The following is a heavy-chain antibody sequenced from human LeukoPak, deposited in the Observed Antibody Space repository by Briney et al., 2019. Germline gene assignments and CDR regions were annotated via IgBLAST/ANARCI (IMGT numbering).Heavy chain of an antibody. J-gene: IGHJ1*01. CDR1: GGSISSGSYY. V-gene: IGHV4-61*02. CDR2: IYTSGST. CDR3: AREGCSGGSCYPGYFQH. Sequence: SETLSLTCTVSGGSISSGSYYWSWIRQPAGKGLEWIGRIYTSGSTNYNPSLKSRVTISVDTSKNQFSLKLSSVTAADTAVDYCAREGCSGGSCYPGYFQHWGQGTLVTVSS. D-gene: IGHD2-15*01.